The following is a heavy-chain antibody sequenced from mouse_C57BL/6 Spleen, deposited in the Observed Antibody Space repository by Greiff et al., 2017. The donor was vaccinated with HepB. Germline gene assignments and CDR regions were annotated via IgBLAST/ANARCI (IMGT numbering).Heavy chain of an antibody. J-gene: IGHJ3*01. V-gene: IGHV5-4*01. CDR2: ISDGGSYT. Sequence: VQLQQSGGGLVKPGGSLKLSCAASGFTFSSYAMSWVRQTPEKRLEWVATISDGGSYTYYPDNVKGRFTISRDNAKNNLYLQMSHLKSEDTAMYYCARDYDYDDPFAYWGQGTLVTVSA. D-gene: IGHD2-4*01. CDR1: GFTFSSYA. CDR3: ARDYDYDDPFAY.